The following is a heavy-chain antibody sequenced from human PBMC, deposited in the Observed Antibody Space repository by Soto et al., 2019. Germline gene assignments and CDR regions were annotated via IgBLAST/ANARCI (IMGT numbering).Heavy chain of an antibody. Sequence: PGGSLRLSCAASGFTFSSYWMHWVRQGPGKGLVWVSRINSDGSSTSYADSVKGRFTISRDNAKNTLYLQMNSLRAEDTAVYYCARAWEMGTTVTTEVFDYWGQGTLVTVSS. J-gene: IGHJ4*02. CDR1: GFTFSSYW. CDR3: ARAWEMGTTVTTEVFDY. CDR2: INSDGSST. V-gene: IGHV3-74*01. D-gene: IGHD4-17*01.